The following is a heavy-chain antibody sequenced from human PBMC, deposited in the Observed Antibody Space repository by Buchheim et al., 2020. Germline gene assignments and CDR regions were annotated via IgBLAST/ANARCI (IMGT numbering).Heavy chain of an antibody. CDR2: ISSSSSYI. Sequence: EVQLVESGGGLVKPGGSLRLSCAASGFTFSSYSMDWVRQAPGKGLEWVSSISSSSSYIYYADSVKGRFTISRDNAKNSLYLQMNSLRAEDTAVYYCARANDQWSYSDYFDYWGQGTL. V-gene: IGHV3-21*01. CDR1: GFTFSSYS. CDR3: ARANDQWSYSDYFDY. D-gene: IGHD1-26*01. J-gene: IGHJ4*02.